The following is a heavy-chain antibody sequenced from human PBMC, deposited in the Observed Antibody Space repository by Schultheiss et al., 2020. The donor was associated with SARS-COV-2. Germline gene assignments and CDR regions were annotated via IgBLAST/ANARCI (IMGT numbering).Heavy chain of an antibody. D-gene: IGHD3-3*01. J-gene: IGHJ6*02. CDR2: ISSSSGFI. V-gene: IGHV3-21*04. CDR1: GFTFSSYW. CDR3: TRRLDTIFGVDQYGMDV. Sequence: GGSLRLSCAASGFTFSSYWMHWVRQAPGKGLVWVSYISSSSGFIYYADSVKGRFTISRDNAKNSLYLQMNSLRAEDTAVYYCTRRLDTIFGVDQYGMDVWGQGTTVTVSS.